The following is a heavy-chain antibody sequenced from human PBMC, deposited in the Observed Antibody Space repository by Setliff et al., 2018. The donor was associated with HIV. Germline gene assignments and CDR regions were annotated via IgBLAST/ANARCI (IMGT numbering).Heavy chain of an antibody. V-gene: IGHV3-21*06. D-gene: IGHD2-21*02. CDR2: ISSNSGEI. Sequence: PGGSLRLSCAASGFTFSGYSMNWVRQAPGKGLEWVLSISSNSGEIFYAESLKGRFTISRDNAKNSLYLQMNSLTVEDTAVYYCARGDTTPIYPNYMDVWGKGTTVTVSS. J-gene: IGHJ6*03. CDR3: ARGDTTPIYPNYMDV. CDR1: GFTFSGYS.